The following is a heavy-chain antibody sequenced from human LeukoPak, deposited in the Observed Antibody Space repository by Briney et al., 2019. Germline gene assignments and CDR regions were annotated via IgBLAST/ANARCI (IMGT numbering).Heavy chain of an antibody. CDR2: VNFYNGNT. J-gene: IGHJ4*02. CDR3: VRTRRSIVATIFDY. CDR1: GYTLSDYG. Sequence: ASVKVSCKASGYTLSDYGISWVRPARGQGLAWMGWVNFYNGNTKYAEKFQGRLTMTRDTPTSTAYMEVRSLRPDDTAIYYCVRTRRSIVATIFDYWGQGALITVSS. V-gene: IGHV1-18*01. D-gene: IGHD5-12*01.